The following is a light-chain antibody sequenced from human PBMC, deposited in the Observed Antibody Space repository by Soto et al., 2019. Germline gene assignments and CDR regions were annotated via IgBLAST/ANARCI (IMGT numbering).Light chain of an antibody. Sequence: DIQMTQSPSSLSASVGDRVTITCQASQHISNYLNWYQQKPGKAPKLLIYDASNLETGVPSRFSGSGAGTEFTFTISGQQPEDSATYYCQQYDSLPRYTFGPGTKLEIK. CDR2: DAS. CDR1: QHISNY. V-gene: IGKV1-33*01. J-gene: IGKJ2*01. CDR3: QQYDSLPRYT.